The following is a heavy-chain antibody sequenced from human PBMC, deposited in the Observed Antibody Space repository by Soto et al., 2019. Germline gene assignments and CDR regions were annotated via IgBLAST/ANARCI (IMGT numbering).Heavy chain of an antibody. Sequence: PGLSMKICCKGSGDSFTSYWSSWVSQMPGKGLEWMGRIDPSDSYTNYSPSFQGHVTISADKSISTAYLQWSSLKASDTAMYYCARPFANHDAFDIWGQGTMVTVS. CDR1: GDSFTSYW. CDR2: IDPSDSYT. V-gene: IGHV5-10-1*01. J-gene: IGHJ3*02. CDR3: ARPFANHDAFDI.